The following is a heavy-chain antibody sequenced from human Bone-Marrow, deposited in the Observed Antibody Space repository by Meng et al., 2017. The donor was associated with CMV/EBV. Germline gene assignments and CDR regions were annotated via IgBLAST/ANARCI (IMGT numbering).Heavy chain of an antibody. CDR2: IRYDGSNK. D-gene: IGHD2-2*02. Sequence: GGSLRLSCAASGFTFSSYGMHWVRQAPGKGLEWVAFIRYDGSNKYYADSVKGRFTISRDNSKNTLYLQMNSLRAEDTAVYYCAKGSYCSSTSCYRGAFAIWGQGKMVTIAS. J-gene: IGHJ3*02. V-gene: IGHV3-30*02. CDR1: GFTFSSYG. CDR3: AKGSYCSSTSCYRGAFAI.